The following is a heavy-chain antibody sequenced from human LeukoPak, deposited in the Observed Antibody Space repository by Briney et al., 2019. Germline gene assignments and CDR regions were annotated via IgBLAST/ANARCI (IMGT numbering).Heavy chain of an antibody. CDR2: ISSSGSTI. CDR1: GFSFSSHT. CDR3: ARDLGYCSGGSCYSWRLYYYYYGMDV. Sequence: QPGGSLRLSCAASGFSFSSHTINWVRQAPGKGLEWVSYISSSGSTIYYADSVKGRFTISRDNAKNSLYLQMNSLRAEDTAVYYCARDLGYCSGGSCYSWRLYYYYYGMDVWGQGTTVTVSS. J-gene: IGHJ6*02. V-gene: IGHV3-48*04. D-gene: IGHD2-15*01.